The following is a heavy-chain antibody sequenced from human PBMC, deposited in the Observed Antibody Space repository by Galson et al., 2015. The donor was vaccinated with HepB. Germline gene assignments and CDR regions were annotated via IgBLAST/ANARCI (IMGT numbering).Heavy chain of an antibody. V-gene: IGHV3-66*01. CDR1: GFTVSSNY. Sequence: SLRPSCAASGFTVSSNYMSWVRQAPGKGLEWVSVIYSGGSTYYADSVKGRFTISRDNSKNTLYLQMNSLRAEDTAVYYCARAILSLRIAVAGPVYGMDVWGQGTTVTVSS. J-gene: IGHJ6*02. CDR3: ARAILSLRIAVAGPVYGMDV. D-gene: IGHD6-19*01. CDR2: IYSGGST.